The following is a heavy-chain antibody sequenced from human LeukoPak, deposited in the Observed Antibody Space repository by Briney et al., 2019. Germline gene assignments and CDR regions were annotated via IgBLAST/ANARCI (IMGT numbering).Heavy chain of an antibody. CDR3: ARRATTGLRTFDI. V-gene: IGHV4-61*02. D-gene: IGHD1-26*01. CDR2: IYTSGST. J-gene: IGHJ3*02. CDR1: GGSISSGSYD. Sequence: SETLSLTCTVSGGSISSGSYDWGWIRQPAGKGLEWIGRIYTSGSTNYNPSLKSRFTISLNTSKNQFSLKLSSVTAADTAMYYCARRATTGLRTFDIWGQGTMVTVSS.